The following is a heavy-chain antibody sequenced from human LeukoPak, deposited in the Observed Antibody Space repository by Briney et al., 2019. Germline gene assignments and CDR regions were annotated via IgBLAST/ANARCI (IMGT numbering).Heavy chain of an antibody. Sequence: PGGSLRLSCAASGFSFSNYEMNWVRQAPGKGLEWVANIKKDGSEKYYVDSVKGRFTISRDNAKTSLYLQMISLRAEDTAVYYCARHLSGVTGYTYGRGIDYWGQGTLVTVSS. D-gene: IGHD5-18*01. V-gene: IGHV3-7*01. CDR3: ARHLSGVTGYTYGRGIDY. J-gene: IGHJ4*02. CDR1: GFSFSNYE. CDR2: IKKDGSEK.